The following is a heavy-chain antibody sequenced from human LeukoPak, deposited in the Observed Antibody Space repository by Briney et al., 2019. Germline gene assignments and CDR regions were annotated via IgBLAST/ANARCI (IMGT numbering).Heavy chain of an antibody. D-gene: IGHD3-22*01. CDR1: GYSCTSHW. CDR2: IYPGDSET. V-gene: IGHV5-51*01. CDR3: ARRYYYDSSGYYLAHDAFDI. J-gene: IGHJ3*02. Sequence: GESLKISCKGSGYSCTSHWIGWVRQMPGKGLEWMGIIYPGDSETRYSPSFQGQVTISADKSISTAYLQWSSLKASDTAMYYCARRYYYDSSGYYLAHDAFDIWGQGTMVTVSS.